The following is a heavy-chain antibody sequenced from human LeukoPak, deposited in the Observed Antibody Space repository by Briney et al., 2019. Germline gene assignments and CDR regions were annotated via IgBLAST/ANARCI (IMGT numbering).Heavy chain of an antibody. D-gene: IGHD1-26*01. CDR1: GGSISNYY. V-gene: IGHV4-59*12. Sequence: SETLSLTCTVSGGSISNYYWSWIRQPPGKGLEWIGYIYHSGSTYYNPSLKSRVTISVDRSKNQFSLKLSSVTAADTAVYYCARVEYSGSHFDYWGQGTLVTVSS. CDR3: ARVEYSGSHFDY. CDR2: IYHSGST. J-gene: IGHJ4*02.